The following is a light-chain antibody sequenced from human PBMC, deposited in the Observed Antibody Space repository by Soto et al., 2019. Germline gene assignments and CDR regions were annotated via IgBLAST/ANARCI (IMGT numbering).Light chain of an antibody. V-gene: IGKV3-15*01. CDR3: QQYNSWPPVT. CDR1: QSVSSN. Sequence: EIVMTQSPATLSVSPGERATLSCRATQSVSSNLAWYQQKPGQAPRLLIYGASTRATGIPARFSGSGSGTEFSLTIRSLQSEEFAVYYCQQYNSWPPVTFGQGTKVEIK. J-gene: IGKJ1*01. CDR2: GAS.